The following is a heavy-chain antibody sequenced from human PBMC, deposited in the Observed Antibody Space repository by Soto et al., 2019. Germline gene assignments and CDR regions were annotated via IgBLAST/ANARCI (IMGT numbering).Heavy chain of an antibody. D-gene: IGHD5-12*01. CDR3: ARAQMATIYFDH. CDR2: IYYSGTT. CDR1: GGSISSYY. Sequence: QVQLQESGPGLVKPSETLSLTCTVSGGSISSYYWSWIRQPPGKGLEWIGYIYYSGTTNYNPSIESRVTISVDTSKNQFSLKLSSVTAADTAVYYCARAQMATIYFDHWGQGTLVTVSS. J-gene: IGHJ4*02. V-gene: IGHV4-59*01.